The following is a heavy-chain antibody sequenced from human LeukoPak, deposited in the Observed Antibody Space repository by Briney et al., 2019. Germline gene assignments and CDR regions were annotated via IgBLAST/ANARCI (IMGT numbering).Heavy chain of an antibody. CDR2: IIPIFGTA. D-gene: IGHD2-15*01. J-gene: IGHJ4*02. Sequence: ASVKVSCKASGGTFSSYAISWVRQAPGQGLEWMGGIIPIFGTANYAQKFQGRVTITTDESTSTAYMGLSSLRSEDTAVYYCARNPYGIYYFDYWGQGTLVTVSS. V-gene: IGHV1-69*05. CDR3: ARNPYGIYYFDY. CDR1: GGTFSSYA.